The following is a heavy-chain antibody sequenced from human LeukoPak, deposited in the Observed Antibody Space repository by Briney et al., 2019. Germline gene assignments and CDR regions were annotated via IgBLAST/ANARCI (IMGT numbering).Heavy chain of an antibody. V-gene: IGHV4-38-2*02. D-gene: IGHD1-1*01. CDR1: GSSISRGYY. CDR3: ARGDWNGVDY. Sequence: ASETLSLTCTVSGSSISRGYYWGWIRQPPGKGLEWIGTIYHSGTTYYNPSLKSRVTISVDTSKSHFSLRLSSVTAADTAVYYCARGDWNGVDYWGQGTLVTVSS. J-gene: IGHJ4*02. CDR2: IYHSGTT.